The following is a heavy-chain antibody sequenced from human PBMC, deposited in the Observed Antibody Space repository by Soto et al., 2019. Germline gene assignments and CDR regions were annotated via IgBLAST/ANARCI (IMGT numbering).Heavy chain of an antibody. CDR2: FDREDGET. CDR3: TTDLADSLSRGLTT. CDR1: GYTLTALA. D-gene: IGHD3-10*01. J-gene: IGHJ5*02. V-gene: IGHV1-24*01. Sequence: QVHLVQSGAAVKKPGASVKVSCKVSGYTLTALALQWVRQAPGKGLEWLGGFDREDGETIFAERFRDRVTMSEDTATDTAYMELRSLRSEDTALYYCTTDLADSLSRGLTTWGQGTLVTVSS.